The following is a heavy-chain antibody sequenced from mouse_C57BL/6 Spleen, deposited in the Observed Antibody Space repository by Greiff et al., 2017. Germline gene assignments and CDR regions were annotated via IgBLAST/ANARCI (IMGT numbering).Heavy chain of an antibody. D-gene: IGHD2-5*01. J-gene: IGHJ2*01. CDR2: ISYDGSN. CDR3: ASSNSYFDY. V-gene: IGHV3-6*01. CDR1: GYSITSGYY. Sequence: EVKLMESGPGLVKPSQSLSLTCSVTGYSITSGYYWNWIRQFPGNKLEWMGYISYDGSNNYNPSLKNRISITRDTSKNQFFLKLNSVTTEDTATYYCASSNSYFDYWGQGTTLTVSS.